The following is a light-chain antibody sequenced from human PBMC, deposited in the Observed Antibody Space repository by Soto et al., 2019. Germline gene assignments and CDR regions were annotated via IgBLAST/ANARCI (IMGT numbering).Light chain of an antibody. CDR1: QSVSSSY. Sequence: EIVLTQSPGTLSLSPGERATLSCRASQSVSSSYLAWYQQKPGQAPRLLIYDASSRATGIPDRFSGSGSGTDFTLTISRLEPEDFPVYYCQHYGSSPYTFGQGTKLEIK. CDR3: QHYGSSPYT. V-gene: IGKV3-20*01. J-gene: IGKJ2*01. CDR2: DAS.